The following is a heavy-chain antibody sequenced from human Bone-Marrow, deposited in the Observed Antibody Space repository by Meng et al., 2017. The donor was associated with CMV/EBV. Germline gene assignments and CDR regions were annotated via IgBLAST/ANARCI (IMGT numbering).Heavy chain of an antibody. V-gene: IGHV1-2*02. D-gene: IGHD6-6*01. CDR1: GYTFTGYY. J-gene: IGHJ4*02. CDR2: IDPNSGGT. CDR3: ARVRGMVGQLVAFDY. Sequence: ASVKVSCKASGYTFTGYYMHWVRQAPGQGLEWMGWIDPNSGGTNYAQEFQGRVTMTRDTSISKAYMELSRLRTDDTAVYYCARVRGMVGQLVAFDYWGQGTLVTVSS.